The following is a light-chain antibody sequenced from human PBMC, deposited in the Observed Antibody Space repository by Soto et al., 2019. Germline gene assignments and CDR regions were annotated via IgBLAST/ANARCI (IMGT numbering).Light chain of an antibody. Sequence: QSALTQPASVSGSPGQSITISCTGTATDVGAYNYVSWYQQHPGRAPKLIIYAVTDRPSGVADRFSGSKSGDTASLTISGLQAEDDAHYYCRSFTSSTTLLFGGGTKLTVL. CDR2: AVT. V-gene: IGLV2-14*01. CDR3: RSFTSSTTLL. J-gene: IGLJ2*01. CDR1: ATDVGAYNY.